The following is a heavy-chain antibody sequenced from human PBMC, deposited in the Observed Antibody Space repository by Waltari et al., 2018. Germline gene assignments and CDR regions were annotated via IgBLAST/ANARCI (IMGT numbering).Heavy chain of an antibody. D-gene: IGHD1-26*01. CDR3: APMGASRLTWTD. CDR2: ISGGGYPI. CDR1: GFSFSSCG. J-gene: IGHJ4*02. V-gene: IGHV3-48*01. Sequence: EVQLVESGGGLVQPGGSLRLSCAASGFSFSSCGMNWVRQAPGKGLEWVAHISGGGYPIYYADSVKGRFTISRDNAKNSLFLQMNGLRAEDTAVYYCAPMGASRLTWTDWGQGTLVTVSS.